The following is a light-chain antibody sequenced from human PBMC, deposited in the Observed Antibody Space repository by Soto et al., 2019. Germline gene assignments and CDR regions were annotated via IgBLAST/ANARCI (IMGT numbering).Light chain of an antibody. J-gene: IGKJ1*01. CDR3: IQDINYPWT. CDR2: GAS. Sequence: EVTQSPTAISASVVHRHTNSYRASQGIGNALGWYQQKPGKPPKVLIYGASNLQSGVPPRFSGSGSGTDFTLAISSLQPEESATYYCIQDINYPWTVGKGTKVDI. V-gene: IGKV1-6*01. CDR1: QGIGNA.